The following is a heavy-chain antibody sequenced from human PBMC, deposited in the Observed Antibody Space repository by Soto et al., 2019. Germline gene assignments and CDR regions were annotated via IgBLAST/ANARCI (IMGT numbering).Heavy chain of an antibody. Sequence: QEQLVQSGAEVKEPGASVKVSCKASGYTFINYYIHWVRQAPGQGLEWMANINPMGGSTNYAQEFQGRVTLTSDTSTSTVYMELSSLRFEDTALFYCARDLAAGDLWGQGTLVTVSS. CDR3: ARDLAAGDL. CDR1: GYTFINYY. CDR2: INPMGGST. V-gene: IGHV1-46*01. J-gene: IGHJ5*02. D-gene: IGHD6-13*01.